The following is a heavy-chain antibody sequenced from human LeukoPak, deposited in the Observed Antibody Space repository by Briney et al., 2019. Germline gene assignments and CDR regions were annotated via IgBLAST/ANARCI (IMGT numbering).Heavy chain of an antibody. J-gene: IGHJ4*02. D-gene: IGHD3-10*01. Sequence: GASVKVSCKVPEYTLTELSIHWVRQAPGKGLEWMGGFDPEDGETIYAQKFQGRVTMTEDTSTDTAYMELSSLRSEDTAVYYCATDLRRYYYNSGGEIDYWGQGTLVTVSS. CDR2: FDPEDGET. CDR1: EYTLTELS. CDR3: ATDLRRYYYNSGGEIDY. V-gene: IGHV1-24*01.